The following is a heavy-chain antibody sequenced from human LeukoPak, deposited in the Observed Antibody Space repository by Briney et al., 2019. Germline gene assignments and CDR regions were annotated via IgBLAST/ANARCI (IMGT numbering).Heavy chain of an antibody. CDR1: GFTFSSYS. J-gene: IGHJ4*02. Sequence: PGGSLRLSCAASGFTFSSYSMNWVRQAPGKGLEWVSSISSSSSYIYYADSVKGRFTISRDNAKNSLYLQMNSLRAEDTAVYYCARVPAAAPGQGIDYWGQGTLVTVSS. CDR3: ARVPAAAPGQGIDY. D-gene: IGHD6-13*01. CDR2: ISSSSSYI. V-gene: IGHV3-21*01.